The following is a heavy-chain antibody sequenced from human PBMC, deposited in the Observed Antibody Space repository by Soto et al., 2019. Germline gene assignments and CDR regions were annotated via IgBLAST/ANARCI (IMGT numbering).Heavy chain of an antibody. CDR2: IYYSGST. D-gene: IGHD6-13*01. CDR3: ATLGIAAAGIDY. CDR1: GGSISSGGYY. V-gene: IGHV4-31*03. J-gene: IGHJ4*02. Sequence: QVQLQESGPGLVKPSQTLSLTCTVSGGSISSGGYYWSWIRQHPGKGLEWIGYIYYSGSTYYNPSIKSRVTISVDTSKNQFSLKLSSVTAADTAVYYCATLGIAAAGIDYWGQGTLVTVSS.